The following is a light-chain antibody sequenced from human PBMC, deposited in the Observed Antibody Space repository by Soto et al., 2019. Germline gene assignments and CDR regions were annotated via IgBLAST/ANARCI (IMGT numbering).Light chain of an antibody. CDR1: QSVSNN. CDR2: GAS. CDR3: QQCNQWPQT. J-gene: IGKJ2*01. V-gene: IGKV3-15*01. Sequence: EKVMTQSPATLSVSPGDRATLSCRASQSVSNNLAWYQQKPGQAPRLLIYGASTRATGIPARFSGSGSGTEFTLTISGLQSEDFAVYYCQQCNQWPQTFGQGTKLEIK.